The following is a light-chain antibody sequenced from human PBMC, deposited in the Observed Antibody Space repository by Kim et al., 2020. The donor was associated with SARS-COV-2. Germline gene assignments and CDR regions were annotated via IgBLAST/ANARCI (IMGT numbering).Light chain of an antibody. Sequence: DVVMTQSPLSLPVTLGQPASISCRSSQSLVHSDGNTYLNWFQQRPGQSPRRLIYKVSNRDSGVPDRFSGSGSGTDFTLKISRVEAGDVGVYYCMQGTHWPITFGQGTRLEIK. CDR3: MQGTHWPIT. J-gene: IGKJ5*01. CDR1: QSLVHSDGNTY. CDR2: KVS. V-gene: IGKV2-30*02.